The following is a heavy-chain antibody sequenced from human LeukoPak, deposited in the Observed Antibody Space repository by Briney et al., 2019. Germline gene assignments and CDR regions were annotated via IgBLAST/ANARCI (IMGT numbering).Heavy chain of an antibody. D-gene: IGHD6-19*01. V-gene: IGHV1-18*01. CDR1: GYTFTSYG. CDR2: ISAYNGNT. Sequence: GASVKVSCKASGYTFTSYGISWVRQAPGQGLEWMGWISAYNGNTNYAQKLQGRVTMTTDTSTSTAYMELRSLRSDDTAVYYCARDFKAGYSSGSDAFDIWGQGTMVTVSS. CDR3: ARDFKAGYSSGSDAFDI. J-gene: IGHJ3*02.